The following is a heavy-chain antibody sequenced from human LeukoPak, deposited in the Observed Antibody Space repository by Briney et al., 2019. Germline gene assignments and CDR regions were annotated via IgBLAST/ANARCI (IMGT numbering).Heavy chain of an antibody. CDR3: ATRSWLDY. Sequence: GASVKVSWKASGYTFTDYYIHWVRQAPGQGLEFMGWINPHSGDANYAQKFQGRITMSRDTSITTAYMEMSRLRIDDTAVYYCATRSWLDYWGQGTLVTVSS. J-gene: IGHJ4*02. CDR1: GYTFTDYY. V-gene: IGHV1-2*02. CDR2: INPHSGDA. D-gene: IGHD6-13*01.